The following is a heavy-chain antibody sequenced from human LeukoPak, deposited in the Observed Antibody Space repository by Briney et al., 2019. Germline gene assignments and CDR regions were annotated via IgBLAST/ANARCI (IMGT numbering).Heavy chain of an antibody. Sequence: GRSLRLSCTTTGFTFSSYGMHWVRQAPGKGLEWVAVISSDGRGKHSAESVKGRCTISRDNAKNTLYLRMNRLRAEDTAVYYFAKDLTGANYYLDHWGQGNPVTVSS. CDR1: GFTFSSYG. D-gene: IGHD4/OR15-4a*01. CDR2: ISSDGRGK. J-gene: IGHJ4*02. V-gene: IGHV3-30*18. CDR3: AKDLTGANYYLDH.